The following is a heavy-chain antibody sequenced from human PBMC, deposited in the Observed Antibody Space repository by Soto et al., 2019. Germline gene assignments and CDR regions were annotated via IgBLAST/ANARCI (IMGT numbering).Heavy chain of an antibody. D-gene: IGHD3-3*01. CDR2: ISYDGSNK. Sequence: QVQLVESGGGVVQPGRSLRLSCAASGFTFSSYAMHWVRQAPGKGLEWVAVISYDGSNKYYADSVKGRFTISRDNSKNTLYLQMNSLRHEDTAVYYCARGIWSGYYSYYCYCMDVWGQGTPVTVSS. CDR3: ARGIWSGYYSYYCYCMDV. CDR1: GFTFSSYA. J-gene: IGHJ6*02. V-gene: IGHV3-30-3*01.